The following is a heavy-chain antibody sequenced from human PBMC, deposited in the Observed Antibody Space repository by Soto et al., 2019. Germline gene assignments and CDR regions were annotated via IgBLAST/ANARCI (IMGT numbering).Heavy chain of an antibody. CDR3: AKVRQWSATLDAFDI. CDR2: ISGSGGST. D-gene: IGHD6-19*01. J-gene: IGHJ3*02. V-gene: IGHV3-23*01. Sequence: GGSLRLSCAASGFTFSSFAMSWVRQAPGKGLEWVSAISGSGGSTYYADSVKGGFTISRDNSKNTLYLQMNSLRAEDTAVYYCAKVRQWSATLDAFDIWGQGTMVTVSS. CDR1: GFTFSSFA.